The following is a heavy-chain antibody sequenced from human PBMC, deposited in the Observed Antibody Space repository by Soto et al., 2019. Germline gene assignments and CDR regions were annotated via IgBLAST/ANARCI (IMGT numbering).Heavy chain of an antibody. D-gene: IGHD4-17*01. CDR2: TYYSGST. J-gene: IGHJ4*02. CDR1: GGSISSGGYY. V-gene: IGHV4-31*03. CDR3: ARAGGDYRVLIDY. Sequence: QVQLQESGPGLVKPLQTLSLTCTVSGGSISSGGYYWSWIRQHPGKGLEWIGYTYYSGSTYYNPSLKSRVTISVDTSKNQFSLKLSSVTAADTAVYYCARAGGDYRVLIDYWGQGTLVTVSS.